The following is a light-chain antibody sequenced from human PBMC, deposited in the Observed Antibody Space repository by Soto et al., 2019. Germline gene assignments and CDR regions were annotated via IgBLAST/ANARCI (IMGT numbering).Light chain of an antibody. CDR3: TSYAGSTNFFV. V-gene: IGLV2-8*01. J-gene: IGLJ1*01. Sequence: QSVLTQPPSASGSPGQSVTISCGGTSSDVGAYNYVSWYQQHPGKAPKLMIYEVAKRPSGVPDRFSGSKSGTTASLTVSGLQPEDEADYYCTSYAGSTNFFVFGTGTKVTVL. CDR1: SSDVGAYNY. CDR2: EVA.